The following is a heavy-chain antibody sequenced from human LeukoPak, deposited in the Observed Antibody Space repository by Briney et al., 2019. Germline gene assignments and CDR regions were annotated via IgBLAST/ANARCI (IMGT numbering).Heavy chain of an antibody. CDR2: IRGGGGSA. J-gene: IGHJ4*02. V-gene: IGHV3-23*01. Sequence: PGGSLRLSCTGSGFTFSNYAMMWVRQAPGKGPEWVSAIRGGGGSAFYADSVKGRFTISRDNSKNTLYLQMNSLRAEDTAVYYCAKGIFGKKESDYWGQGTLVTVSS. D-gene: IGHD3-3*01. CDR1: GFTFSNYA. CDR3: AKGIFGKKESDY.